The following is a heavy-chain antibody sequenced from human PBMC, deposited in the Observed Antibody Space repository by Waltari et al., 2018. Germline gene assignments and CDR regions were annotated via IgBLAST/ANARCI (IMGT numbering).Heavy chain of an antibody. V-gene: IGHV5-51*01. CDR2: IYPGDSDT. CDR3: VRSPLGYCSGGSCYHFDY. D-gene: IGHD2-15*01. Sequence: EVQLVQSGAEVKKPGESLKISCKGSGYSFTSYWIGWVRQMPGKGLEWMGIIYPGDSDTRYSPSFQGQVTISADKSISTAYLQWSSLKASDTAMYYCVRSPLGYCSGGSCYHFDYWGQGTLVTVSS. CDR1: GYSFTSYW. J-gene: IGHJ4*02.